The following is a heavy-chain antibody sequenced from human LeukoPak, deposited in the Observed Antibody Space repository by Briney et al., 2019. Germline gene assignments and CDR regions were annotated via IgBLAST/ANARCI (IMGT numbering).Heavy chain of an antibody. CDR1: GFTVSSNY. V-gene: IGHV3-53*01. D-gene: IGHD6-13*01. Sequence: GGSLRLSCAASGFTVSSNYVSWVRQAPGKGLEWVSVIYSGGITYYADSVKGRFTISRDDSKNTLSLQMNSLRVEDTAVYYCASRSINWYRGNNWFDPWGQGTLVTVSS. CDR2: IYSGGIT. J-gene: IGHJ5*02. CDR3: ASRSINWYRGNNWFDP.